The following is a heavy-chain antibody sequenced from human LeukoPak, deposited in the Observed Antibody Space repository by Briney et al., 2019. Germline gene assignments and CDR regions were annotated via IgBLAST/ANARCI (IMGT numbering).Heavy chain of an antibody. Sequence: SETLSLTYTVSGGSISSYYWSWIRQPAGKGLEWIGRIYTSGSTNYNPSLTSRVTMSVDTSKNQFSLKLSSVTAADTAVYYCARDLRYDFWSGYDYWGQGTLVTVSS. CDR1: GGSISSYY. J-gene: IGHJ4*02. D-gene: IGHD3-3*01. V-gene: IGHV4-4*07. CDR3: ARDLRYDFWSGYDY. CDR2: IYTSGST.